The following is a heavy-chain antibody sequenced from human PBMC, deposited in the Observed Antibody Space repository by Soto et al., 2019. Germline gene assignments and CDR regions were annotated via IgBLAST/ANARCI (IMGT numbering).Heavy chain of an antibody. Sequence: QVQLVESGGGVVQPGRSLRLSCAASGFTFSSYAMHWVRQAPGKGLEWVAVISYDGSNKYYTDSVKGRFTISRDNSKNTLYLQRNSLGPEDTAVYYCARDTSPYSSGWHNRHFDYWGQGTLVTVSS. CDR1: GFTFSSYA. CDR2: ISYDGSNK. D-gene: IGHD6-19*01. V-gene: IGHV3-30-3*01. J-gene: IGHJ4*02. CDR3: ARDTSPYSSGWHNRHFDY.